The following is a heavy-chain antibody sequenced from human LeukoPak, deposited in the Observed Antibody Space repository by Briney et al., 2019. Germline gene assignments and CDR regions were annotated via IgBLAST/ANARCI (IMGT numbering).Heavy chain of an antibody. D-gene: IGHD4-17*01. J-gene: IGHJ4*02. CDR1: GFTFSSYS. Sequence: GGSLRLSCAASGFTFSSYSMNWVRQAPGKGLEWVSYISSSSSTIYYADSVKGRFTISRDNAKNSLYLQMNSLRAEDSAVYYCARDSSSRVYGDYVFDYWGQGTLVTVSS. V-gene: IGHV3-48*04. CDR2: ISSSSSTI. CDR3: ARDSSSRVYGDYVFDY.